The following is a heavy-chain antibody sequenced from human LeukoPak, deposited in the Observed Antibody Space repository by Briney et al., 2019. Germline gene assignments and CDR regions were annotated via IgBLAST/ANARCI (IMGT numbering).Heavy chain of an antibody. V-gene: IGHV4-59*08. J-gene: IGHJ5*02. CDR2: IYYSGST. D-gene: IGHD2-2*01. Sequence: SETLSLTCIVSGGSISSYYWSWIRQPPGKGLEWIGYIYYSGSTNYNPSLKSRVTISVDTSKNQFSLKLSSVTAADTAVYYCARTRSCSSTSCYPFDPWGQGTLVTVSS. CDR3: ARTRSCSSTSCYPFDP. CDR1: GGSISSYY.